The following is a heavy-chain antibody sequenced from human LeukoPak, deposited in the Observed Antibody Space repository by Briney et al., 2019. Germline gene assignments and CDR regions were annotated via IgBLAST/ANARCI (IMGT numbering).Heavy chain of an antibody. D-gene: IGHD2-2*02. V-gene: IGHV4-34*01. Sequence: SETLSLTCAVYGGSFSGYYWSWIRQPPGKGLEWIGEINHSGSTNYNPSLKSRVTISVDTSKNQFSLKPSSVTAADTAVYYCARGRRFIVVVPAAIKPRATFDYWGQGTLVTVSS. CDR2: INHSGST. J-gene: IGHJ4*02. CDR3: ARGRRFIVVVPAAIKPRATFDY. CDR1: GGSFSGYY.